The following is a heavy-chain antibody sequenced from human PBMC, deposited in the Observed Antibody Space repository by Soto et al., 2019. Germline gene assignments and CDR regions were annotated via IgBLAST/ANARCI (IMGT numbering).Heavy chain of an antibody. CDR3: ARDQRVRARIAAAGTGWFDP. V-gene: IGHV3-48*02. CDR2: ISSSSSTI. D-gene: IGHD6-13*01. J-gene: IGHJ5*02. Sequence: PGGSLRLSCAASGFTFSSYSMNWVRQAPGKGLEWVSYISSSSSTIYYADSVKGRFTISRDNAKNSLYLQMNSLRDEDTAVYYCARDQRVRARIAAAGTGWFDPWGQGTLVTVSS. CDR1: GFTFSSYS.